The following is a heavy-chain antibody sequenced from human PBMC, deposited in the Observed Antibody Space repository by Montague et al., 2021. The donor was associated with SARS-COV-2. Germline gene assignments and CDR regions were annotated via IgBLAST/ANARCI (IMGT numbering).Heavy chain of an antibody. CDR1: GGSISSLY. CDR3: ARHSSATRPVVY. Sequence: SETLSLTCTVSGGSISSLYWSWFRQPPGKGLEWIGYISDSGSTNYNPSLTSRVTMSVDTSKNQFSLKVNSVTAADTAVYYCARHSSATRPVVYWGQGTLVTVSS. CDR2: ISDSGST. D-gene: IGHD2-15*01. J-gene: IGHJ4*02. V-gene: IGHV4-59*08.